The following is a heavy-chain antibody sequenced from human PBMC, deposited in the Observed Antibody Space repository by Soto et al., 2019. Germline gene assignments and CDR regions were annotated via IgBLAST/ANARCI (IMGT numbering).Heavy chain of an antibody. V-gene: IGHV4-34*01. J-gene: IGHJ6*02. CDR2: INHSGST. CDR1: GGSFSGYY. Sequence: SETLSLTCAVYGGSFSGYYWSWIRQPPGKGLEWIGEINHSGSTNYNPSLKSRVTISVDTSKNQFSLKLSSVTAADTAVYYCARGKGLRYYGSGYYYGMDVWGQGTTVTVSS. CDR3: ARGKGLRYYGSGYYYGMDV. D-gene: IGHD3-10*01.